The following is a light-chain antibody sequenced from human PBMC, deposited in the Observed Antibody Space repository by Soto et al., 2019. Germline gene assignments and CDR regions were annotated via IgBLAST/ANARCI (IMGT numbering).Light chain of an antibody. Sequence: DIQMTQSPSTLSGSVGDRVTITCRASQSISSYLNWYQHKPGKAPKLLIYGASSLASGVPSRFSGSGSGTEFTLTISSLQPDDFATYYCQQHNGYSERMFGQGTKVDIK. V-gene: IGKV1-5*01. CDR2: GAS. CDR1: QSISSY. J-gene: IGKJ1*01. CDR3: QQHNGYSERM.